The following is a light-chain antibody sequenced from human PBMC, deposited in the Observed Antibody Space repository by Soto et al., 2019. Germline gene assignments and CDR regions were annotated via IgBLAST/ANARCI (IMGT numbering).Light chain of an antibody. Sequence: QAVVTQPPSVSGAPGQRVTISCTGSSSNLGAPYDVHWYQQLPGTAPKLLIYDNTNRPSGVPDRFSGSKSATSASLAITGLQAEDEADYYCQSFDSSLSGYVFGTGTKLIVL. CDR2: DNT. CDR3: QSFDSSLSGYV. J-gene: IGLJ1*01. CDR1: SSNLGAPYD. V-gene: IGLV1-40*01.